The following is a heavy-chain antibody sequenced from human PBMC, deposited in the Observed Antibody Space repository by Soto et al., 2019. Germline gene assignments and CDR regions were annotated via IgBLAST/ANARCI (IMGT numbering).Heavy chain of an antibody. Sequence: EVQLVESGGGLVKPGGSLRLSCAASGFTFSSYSMNWVRQAPGKGLEWVSSISSSSSYIYYADSVKGRFTISRDNAKNSLYLQMNSLRAEDTAVYYSARSLLVVITQGYYFDYWGQGTLVTVSS. V-gene: IGHV3-21*01. CDR2: ISSSSSYI. CDR1: GFTFSSYS. CDR3: ARSLLVVITQGYYFDY. D-gene: IGHD3-22*01. J-gene: IGHJ4*02.